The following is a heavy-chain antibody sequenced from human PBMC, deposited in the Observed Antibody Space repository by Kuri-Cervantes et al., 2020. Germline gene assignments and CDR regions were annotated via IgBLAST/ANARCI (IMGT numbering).Heavy chain of an antibody. CDR3: AAAQSVVPGPFQH. Sequence: ASVKVSCKASGYTFTGYYMHWVRQAPGQGLEWMGWINPNSGGTNYAQKFQGWVTMTRDTSISTAYMELSRLRSDDTAVYYCAAAQSVVPGPFQHWGQGTLVTVSS. CDR1: GYTFTGYY. J-gene: IGHJ1*01. CDR2: INPNSGGT. D-gene: IGHD2-15*01. V-gene: IGHV1-2*04.